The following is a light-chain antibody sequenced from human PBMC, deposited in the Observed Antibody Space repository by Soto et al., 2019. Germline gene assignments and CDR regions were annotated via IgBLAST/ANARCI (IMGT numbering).Light chain of an antibody. V-gene: IGKV1-13*02. CDR3: QQYNSYS. Sequence: IQLTQSPSSLPVSVGDRVTITCRASQGISSALAWYQPKPGKAPKLLIYDASSLKSGVPSRFSGSGSGTDFTLTISSLQPEDVAIYYCQQYNSYSFGQGTKVDNK. CDR1: QGISSA. J-gene: IGKJ1*01. CDR2: DAS.